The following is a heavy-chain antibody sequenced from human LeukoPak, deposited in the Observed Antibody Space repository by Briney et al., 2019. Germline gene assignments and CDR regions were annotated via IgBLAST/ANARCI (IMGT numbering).Heavy chain of an antibody. CDR1: GGSISSYY. D-gene: IGHD2-2*01. Sequence: SETLSLTCTVSGGSISSYYWSWIRQPAGKGLEWIGRIYTSGSTNYNPSLKSRVTISVDTSKNQFSLKLSSATTSDTAVYYCARDGYLGYCSSTSCYSRNWFDPWGQGTLVTVSS. J-gene: IGHJ5*02. CDR2: IYTSGST. V-gene: IGHV4-4*07. CDR3: ARDGYLGYCSSTSCYSRNWFDP.